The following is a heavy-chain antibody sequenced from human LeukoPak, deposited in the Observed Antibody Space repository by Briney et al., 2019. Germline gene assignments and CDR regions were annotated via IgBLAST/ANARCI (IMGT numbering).Heavy chain of an antibody. J-gene: IGHJ4*02. D-gene: IGHD2-2*01. Sequence: ASVKVSCKPSIYTFTSYDINWVRQATGQGLEWMGWMNPNSGNTGYAQKFQGRVTMTRNTSISTAYMELSRLRSDDTAVYYCAREPDIVVVPAAKASYWGQGTLVTVSS. V-gene: IGHV1-8*01. CDR3: AREPDIVVVPAAKASY. CDR1: IYTFTSYD. CDR2: MNPNSGNT.